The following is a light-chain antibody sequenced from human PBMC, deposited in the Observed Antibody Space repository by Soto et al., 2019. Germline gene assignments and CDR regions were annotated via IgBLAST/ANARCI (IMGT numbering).Light chain of an antibody. Sequence: QSALTQPASVSGSPGQSIIISCTGTSSDIGTHNYVSWYQHHPGKAPKLMIYDVSNRPSGISHRFSGSKSGNTASLPISGVQAADEADYYCSSYRSSSTLEVFGTGTKVTVL. CDR2: DVS. CDR1: SSDIGTHNY. V-gene: IGLV2-14*03. CDR3: SSYRSSSTLEV. J-gene: IGLJ1*01.